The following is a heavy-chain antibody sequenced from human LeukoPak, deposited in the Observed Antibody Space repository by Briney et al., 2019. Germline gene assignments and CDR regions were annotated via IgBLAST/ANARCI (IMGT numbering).Heavy chain of an antibody. D-gene: IGHD2-21*02. Sequence: NSSETLSLTCTVSGVSISSYYWSWIRQPPGKGLEWIGYIYYSGSTNYNPSLKSRVTISVDTSKNQFSLKLSSVTAADMAVYYCARAPKRYCGGDCYSLHYYGMDVWGQGTTVTVSS. J-gene: IGHJ6*02. V-gene: IGHV4-59*01. CDR3: ARAPKRYCGGDCYSLHYYGMDV. CDR2: IYYSGST. CDR1: GVSISSYY.